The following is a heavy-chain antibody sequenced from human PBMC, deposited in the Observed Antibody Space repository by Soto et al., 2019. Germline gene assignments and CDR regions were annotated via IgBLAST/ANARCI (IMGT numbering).Heavy chain of an antibody. CDR3: AKVYIQGGPRGNSDQ. V-gene: IGHV1-18*01. Sequence: QLQLVQSGAEVKKTGASVKVSCKASGYTLTSYGITLVRQAPGQSLEWMGWISGYNGATNYAYKLQGRVTMTTETCKNTAFMELRIRKPEHSAVDYGAKVYIQGGPRGNSDQWGQGTLVTVSS. D-gene: IGHD3-16*01. J-gene: IGHJ4*02. CDR2: ISGYNGAT. CDR1: GYTLTSYG.